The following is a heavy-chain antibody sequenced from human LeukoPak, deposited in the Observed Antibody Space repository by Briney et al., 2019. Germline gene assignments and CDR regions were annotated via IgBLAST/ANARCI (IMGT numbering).Heavy chain of an antibody. CDR2: IYYSGST. J-gene: IGHJ4*02. CDR3: ARAASGSREFDY. Sequence: SETLSLTCTVSGGSISSYYWSWIRQPPGKGLEWIGYIYYSGSTNYNPSLKSRVTISVDTSKNQFSLKLSSVTAADTAVYYCARAASGSREFDYWGQGTLVTVSS. D-gene: IGHD1-26*01. CDR1: GGSISSYY. V-gene: IGHV4-59*01.